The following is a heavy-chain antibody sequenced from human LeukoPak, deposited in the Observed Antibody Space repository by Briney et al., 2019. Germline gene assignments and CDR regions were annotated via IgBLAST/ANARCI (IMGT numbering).Heavy chain of an antibody. CDR1: GYTFTGYY. CDR2: INPNSGGT. CDR3: ARVDDTYYYDRSGYSRGSNFDY. Sequence: ASVTVSCRASGYTFTGYYMHWVRQAHGQGLEWMGLINPNSGGTNYAQKFQGRVTMTRDTSISTAYMELGRLRSDDTAVYYCARVDDTYYYDRSGYSRGSNFDYWGQGTLVTVSS. V-gene: IGHV1-2*02. D-gene: IGHD3-22*01. J-gene: IGHJ4*02.